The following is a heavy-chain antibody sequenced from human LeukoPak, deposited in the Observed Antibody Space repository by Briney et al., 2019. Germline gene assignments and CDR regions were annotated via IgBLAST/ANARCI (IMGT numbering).Heavy chain of an antibody. CDR3: ARDRAAAGGGDYYYGMDV. CDR1: GFTFSSYA. D-gene: IGHD6-13*01. CDR2: ISYDGSNK. Sequence: GGSLRLSCAASGFTFSSYAMHWVRQAPGKGLEWVAVISYDGSNKYYADSVKGRFTISRDNSKNTLYLQMNSLRAEDTAVYYCARDRAAAGGGDYYYGMDVWGQGTTVTVSS. J-gene: IGHJ6*02. V-gene: IGHV3-30*04.